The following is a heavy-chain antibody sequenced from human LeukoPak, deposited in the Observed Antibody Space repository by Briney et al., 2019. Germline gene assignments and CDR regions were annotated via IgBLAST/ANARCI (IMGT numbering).Heavy chain of an antibody. J-gene: IGHJ4*02. Sequence: GGSLRLSCAASGFTFSSYAMSWVRQAPGKGLEWVSAISGSGGSTYYADYVKGRFTISRDNSKNTLYLQMNSLRAEDTAVYYCAKTTRGSSSSFDYWGQGTLVTVSS. V-gene: IGHV3-23*01. CDR1: GFTFSSYA. D-gene: IGHD6-6*01. CDR2: ISGSGGST. CDR3: AKTTRGSSSSFDY.